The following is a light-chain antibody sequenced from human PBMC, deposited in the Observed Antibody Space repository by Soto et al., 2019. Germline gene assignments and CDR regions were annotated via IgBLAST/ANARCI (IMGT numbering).Light chain of an antibody. CDR3: HQRNIRSPVT. V-gene: IGKV3-11*01. CDR2: AAF. Sequence: EIVLTNSPGTLSLSPGERATLSCRASPSVTNYLVGYQQKPGQPPRLLIYAAFNRAAGSPARFSGSRAGTDVTLTISSREPDDSAVYYCHQRNIRSPVTFGQGTRLEIK. CDR1: PSVTNY. J-gene: IGKJ5*01.